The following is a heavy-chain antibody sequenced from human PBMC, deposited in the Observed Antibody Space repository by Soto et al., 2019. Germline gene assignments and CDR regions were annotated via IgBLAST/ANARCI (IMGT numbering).Heavy chain of an antibody. Sequence: QVQVVQSGAEVKKPGASVKVSCKASGYTFTSFYLHWVRQAPGQGLEWMGRINPSGGSTSYAQRFQGRVPVTRGTSPSTVYMELSSLRSDDTAVYYCARGGSVAVVTYGFYHLGQGTLVTVSS. D-gene: IGHD2-21*02. J-gene: IGHJ4*02. CDR3: ARGGSVAVVTYGFYH. CDR1: GYTFTSFY. V-gene: IGHV1-46*01. CDR2: INPSGGST.